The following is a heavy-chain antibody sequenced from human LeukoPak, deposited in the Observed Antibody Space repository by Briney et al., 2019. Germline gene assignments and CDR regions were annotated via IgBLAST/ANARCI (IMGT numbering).Heavy chain of an antibody. CDR2: INSDGRST. CDR3: TRGRWELDY. CDR1: GFTFSIYW. J-gene: IGHJ4*02. Sequence: GGSLRLSCAASGFTFSIYWMHWVRQAPGKGLVWVSRINSDGRSTNYADSVKGRFTVSRDNAKNTLYLQMNSLAAEDTAVYYCTRGRWELDYWGQGTLVTVSS. V-gene: IGHV3-74*01. D-gene: IGHD1-26*01.